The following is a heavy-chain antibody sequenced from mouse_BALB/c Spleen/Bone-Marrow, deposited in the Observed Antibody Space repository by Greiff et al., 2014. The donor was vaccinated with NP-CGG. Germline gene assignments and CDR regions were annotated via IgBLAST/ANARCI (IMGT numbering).Heavy chain of an antibody. V-gene: IGHV2-9-2*01. CDR3: VREGAYYGDYDWYFDV. CDR2: IWTGGGT. J-gene: IGHJ1*01. D-gene: IGHD2-13*01. Sequence: VKLEESGPGLVAPSQSLSITCTVSGFSLTSYDINWIRQPPGKGLEWLGVIWTGGGTNYNSAFMSRLSISKDNSKSQVFLKMNSLQTDDTAIYYCVREGAYYGDYDWYFDVWGAGTTVTVSS. CDR1: GFSLTSYD.